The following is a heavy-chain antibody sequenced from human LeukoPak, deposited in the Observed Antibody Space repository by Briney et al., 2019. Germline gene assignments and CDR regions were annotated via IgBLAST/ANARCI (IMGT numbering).Heavy chain of an antibody. V-gene: IGHV4-61*02. CDR3: ASTTYSSSWFYYYYYGMDV. D-gene: IGHD6-13*01. J-gene: IGHJ6*02. CDR2: IYTSGST. CDR1: GGSISSGSYY. Sequence: PSETLSLTCTVSGGSISSGSYYWSWIRQPAGKGLEWIGRIYTSGSTNYNPSLKSRVTMSVDTSKNQFSLKLSSVTAADTAVYYCASTTYSSSWFYYYYYGMDVWGQGTLVTVSS.